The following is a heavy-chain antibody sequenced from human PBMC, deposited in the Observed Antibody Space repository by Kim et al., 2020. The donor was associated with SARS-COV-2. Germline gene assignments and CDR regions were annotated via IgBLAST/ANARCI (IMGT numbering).Heavy chain of an antibody. CDR2: IIPIFGTA. D-gene: IGHD2-2*01. Sequence: SVKVSCKASGGTFSSYAISWVRQAPGQGLEWMGGIIPIFGTANYAQKFHGRVTITADESTSTAYMELSSLRSEDTAVYYCARRLPAATWSYYYYGMDVWGHGTTVTVSS. CDR3: ARRLPAATWSYYYYGMDV. J-gene: IGHJ6*02. V-gene: IGHV1-69*13. CDR1: GGTFSSYA.